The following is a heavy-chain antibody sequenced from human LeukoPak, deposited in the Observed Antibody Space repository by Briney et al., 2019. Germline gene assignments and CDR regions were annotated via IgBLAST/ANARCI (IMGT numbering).Heavy chain of an antibody. V-gene: IGHV1-18*01. Sequence: ASVKVSCKASGYTFTSYGISWVRQAPGQGLEWMGWISAYNGNTNYAQKLQGRVTMTTDTSTSTAYMELRSLRSDDTAVYYCARSYYDSSGYYSASFDYWGQGTLVTVSS. CDR1: GYTFTSYG. D-gene: IGHD3-22*01. CDR2: ISAYNGNT. CDR3: ARSYYDSSGYYSASFDY. J-gene: IGHJ4*02.